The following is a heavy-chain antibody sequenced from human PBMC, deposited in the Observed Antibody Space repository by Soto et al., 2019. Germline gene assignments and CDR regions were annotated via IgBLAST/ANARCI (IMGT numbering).Heavy chain of an antibody. J-gene: IGHJ4*02. Sequence: QITLKEAGPTLVKPTETLTLTCTFSGFSFTTTRMGVGWTRKPPGKALAWLAIIYWDGESRYNPLLRRRLTLTEDISKNQVVITMTNMDPKDTPTYYGAHRDSTGTTTYFDSWGQGIPVTVAS. CDR3: AHRDSTGTTTYFDS. CDR2: IYWDGES. D-gene: IGHD1-1*01. CDR1: GFSFTTTRMG. V-gene: IGHV2-5*02.